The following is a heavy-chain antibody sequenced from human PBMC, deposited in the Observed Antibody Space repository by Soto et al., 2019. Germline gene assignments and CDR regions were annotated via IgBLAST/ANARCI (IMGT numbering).Heavy chain of an antibody. J-gene: IGHJ4*02. CDR1: GFTFSSYT. V-gene: IGHV3-30*04. CDR2: ISYDGRNK. Sequence: PVGSLRLSCAASGFTFSSYTMHWVRQAPGKGLEWVAVISYDGRNKYYADSVKGRLTISRDNSKNSLYLQMNSLRSEDTAVYYCAREYGALLYLDYWGQGTLVTVSS. CDR3: AREYGALLYLDY. D-gene: IGHD3-10*01.